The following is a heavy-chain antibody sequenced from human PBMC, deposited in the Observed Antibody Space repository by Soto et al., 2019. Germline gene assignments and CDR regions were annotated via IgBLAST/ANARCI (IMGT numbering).Heavy chain of an antibody. Sequence: QITLKESGPTLVKPTQTLMLTCSFSGFSLNTIGLGVGWIRQAPGKGLEWLANIYWHDDKHYNPSLEGRLTITKDTSKTQVILTMTNMDPVDTATYYCGRAYNWKYMWGQGILVTVSS. J-gene: IGHJ4*02. CDR2: IYWHDDK. V-gene: IGHV2-5*01. CDR1: GFSLNTIGLG. D-gene: IGHD1-1*01. CDR3: GRAYNWKYM.